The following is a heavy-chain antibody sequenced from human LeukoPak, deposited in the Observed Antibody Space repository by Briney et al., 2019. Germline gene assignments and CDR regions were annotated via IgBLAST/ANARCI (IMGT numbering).Heavy chain of an antibody. J-gene: IGHJ3*02. V-gene: IGHV3-48*04. CDR2: ITSSGRAV. CDR3: ARTDGLDI. Sequence: PGGSLRLSCAASGSSVSSYNMNWVRQAPGKGLEWISYITSSGRAVYYADSVRGRFTMSRDSAKNSLYLQMNSLRAEDAALYYCARTDGLDIWGQGTMVTVSS. CDR1: GSSVSSYN.